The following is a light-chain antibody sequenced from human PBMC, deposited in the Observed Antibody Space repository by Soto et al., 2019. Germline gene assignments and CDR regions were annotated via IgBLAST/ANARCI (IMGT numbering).Light chain of an antibody. CDR2: EVT. CDR1: SSDVGAYKY. V-gene: IGLV2-8*01. Sequence: QSALTQHPSASGSPGQSVTISCTGTSSDVGAYKYVSWYQQYPGKAPKLMIYEVTKRPSGVPDRFSGSKSGNTASLTVSGLQAEDEDDYYCTSYVGNDIWVFGGGTKVTVL. CDR3: TSYVGNDIWV. J-gene: IGLJ3*02.